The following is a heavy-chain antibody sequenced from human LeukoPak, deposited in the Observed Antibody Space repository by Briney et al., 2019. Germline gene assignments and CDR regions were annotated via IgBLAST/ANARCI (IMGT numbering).Heavy chain of an antibody. CDR2: IFAGGNT. J-gene: IGHJ4*02. CDR1: GGSFSGYY. Sequence: SETLSLTCAVYGGSFSGYYWSWIRQPAGKGLEWIGRIFAGGNTNYNPSLKSRVTMSVDTSKNQFSLNLSSVTAADTAIYYCARAPGSSSRRFGSWGQGTLVTVSS. CDR3: ARAPGSSSRRFGS. D-gene: IGHD6-6*01. V-gene: IGHV4-59*10.